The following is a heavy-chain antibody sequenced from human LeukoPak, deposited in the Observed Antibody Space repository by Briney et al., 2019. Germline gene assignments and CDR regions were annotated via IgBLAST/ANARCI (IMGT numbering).Heavy chain of an antibody. J-gene: IGHJ4*02. CDR1: GFTFSDYG. CDR3: ARARDYGDYPPDY. V-gene: IGHV3-23*01. Sequence: GGSLRLSCAASGFTFSDYGMSWVRQAPGKGLEWVSGISGSGVSTYYADSVKGRFTISRDNSKSTLYLQMNSLRAEDTAVYYCARARDYGDYPPDYWGQGTLVTVSS. CDR2: ISGSGVST. D-gene: IGHD4-17*01.